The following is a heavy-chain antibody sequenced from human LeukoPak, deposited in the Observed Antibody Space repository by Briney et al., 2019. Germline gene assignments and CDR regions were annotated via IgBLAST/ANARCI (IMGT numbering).Heavy chain of an antibody. CDR2: INQDERQM. Sequence: GGSLRLSCAASGYTFNKYCLTWVRQAPGKGLEWVANINQDERQMHYVETVEGRFTMTRDNAKNSLHLQINSLRAEETAIYYCVRGYYFAPPGESAFFAYCGAGALGTVSS. CDR1: GYTFNKYC. V-gene: IGHV3-7*01. CDR3: VRGYYFAPPGESAFFAY. D-gene: IGHD3-3*02. J-gene: IGHJ4*02.